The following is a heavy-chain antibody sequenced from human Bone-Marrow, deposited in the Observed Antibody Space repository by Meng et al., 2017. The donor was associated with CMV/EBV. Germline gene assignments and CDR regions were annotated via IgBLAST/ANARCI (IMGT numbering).Heavy chain of an antibody. V-gene: IGHV5-51*01. J-gene: IGHJ4*02. CDR3: ARHLQTEWFDY. CDR2: IYPGDSDT. Sequence: SCKVSGYIFTSYWIGWVRQMPGKGLDWMGIIYPGDSDTRYSPSFQGQVTISADKSISTAYLQWSSLKASDTAMYYCARHLQTEWFDYWGQGTLVTVSS. CDR1: GYIFTSYW. D-gene: IGHD2-21*02.